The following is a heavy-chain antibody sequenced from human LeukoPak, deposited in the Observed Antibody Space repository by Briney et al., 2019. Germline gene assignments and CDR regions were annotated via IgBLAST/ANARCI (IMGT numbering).Heavy chain of an antibody. CDR3: AREGGVSAYYYDSSGYYVDY. V-gene: IGHV4-39*07. J-gene: IGHJ4*02. CDR1: GGSISSSSYY. CDR2: IYYSGST. D-gene: IGHD3-22*01. Sequence: SETLSLTCTVSGGSISSSSYYRGWIRQPPGKGLEWIGSIYYSGSTYYNPSLKSRVTISVDTSKNQFSLKLSSVTAADTAVYYCAREGGVSAYYYDSSGYYVDYWGQGTLVTVSS.